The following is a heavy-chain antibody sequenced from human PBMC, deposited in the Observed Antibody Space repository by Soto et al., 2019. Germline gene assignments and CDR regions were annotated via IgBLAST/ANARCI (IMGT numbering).Heavy chain of an antibody. J-gene: IGHJ4*02. CDR3: AREPRSSGSFDN. CDR1: GYTFSSYY. V-gene: IGHV1-46*01. CDR2: INPSGGST. D-gene: IGHD3-22*01. Sequence: ASVKVSCKASGYTFSSYYMHWVRQAPGQGLEWMGVINPSGGSTSYAQKFQGRVTMTRETSTSTDYMELSSLRSEDTAVYYCAREPRSSGSFDNWGQGTLVTVSS.